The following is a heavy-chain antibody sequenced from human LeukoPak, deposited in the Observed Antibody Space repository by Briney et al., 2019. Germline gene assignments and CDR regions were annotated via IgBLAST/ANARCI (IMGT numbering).Heavy chain of an antibody. CDR2: ISGSGGST. J-gene: IGHJ4*02. Sequence: QPGGSLRLSCAASGFTFSSYAMSWVRQAPGKGLEWVSAISGSGGSTYYAGSVKGRFTISRDNSKNTLYLQMNSLRAEDTAVYYCAKDFRRPAIVVVPAAMEGGFDYWGQGTLVTVSS. CDR3: AKDFRRPAIVVVPAAMEGGFDY. D-gene: IGHD2-2*01. V-gene: IGHV3-23*01. CDR1: GFTFSSYA.